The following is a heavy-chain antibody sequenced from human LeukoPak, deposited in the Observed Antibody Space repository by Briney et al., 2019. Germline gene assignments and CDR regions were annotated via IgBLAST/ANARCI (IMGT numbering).Heavy chain of an antibody. D-gene: IGHD6-25*01. J-gene: IGHJ6*03. CDR3: ARDRGRYYMDV. CDR2: ISSSSSYI. Sequence: PGGSLRLSCAASGFTFSSYGMHWVRQAPGKGLEWVSSISSSSSYIYYADSVKGRFTISRENAKNSLYLQMNSLRAGDTAVYYCARDRGRYYMDVWGKGTTVTISS. CDR1: GFTFSSYG. V-gene: IGHV3-21*01.